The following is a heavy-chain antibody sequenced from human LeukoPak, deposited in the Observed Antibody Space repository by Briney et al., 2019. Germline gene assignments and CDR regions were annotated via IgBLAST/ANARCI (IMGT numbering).Heavy chain of an antibody. D-gene: IGHD4-11*01. V-gene: IGHV3-7*01. CDR3: ARDNDFTNYS. CDR2: IKGDGSQK. CDR1: GVTLRRER. Sequence: GGCLRLSCAASGVTLRRERMGGGREAPGGGAGWVASIKGDGSQKDYVDSVKARFTISRDNDNNSLYLEMTSLRVEDTAVYYCARDNDFTNYSWGQGTLVTVSS. J-gene: IGHJ4*02.